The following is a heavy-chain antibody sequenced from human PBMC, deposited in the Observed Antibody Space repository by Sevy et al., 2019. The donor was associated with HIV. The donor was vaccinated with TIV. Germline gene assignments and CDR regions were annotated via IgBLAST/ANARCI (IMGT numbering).Heavy chain of an antibody. CDR1: GFTLSSYA. CDR3: AKALVETEDKNEFDP. D-gene: IGHD2-8*02. V-gene: IGHV3-23*01. Sequence: GGSLRLSCAASGFTLSSYAMSWVRQAPGKGLEWVSSISISGADKYYADSVKGRFTISRDNSQNRLYLQMNSLRPEDRALYNCAKALVETEDKNEFDPWGQGTLVTVSS. CDR2: ISISGADK. J-gene: IGHJ5*02.